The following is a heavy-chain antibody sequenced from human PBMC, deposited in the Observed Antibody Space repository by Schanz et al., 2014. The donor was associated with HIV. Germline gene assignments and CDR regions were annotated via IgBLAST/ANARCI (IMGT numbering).Heavy chain of an antibody. D-gene: IGHD3-22*01. CDR1: FFTFSLYF. J-gene: IGHJ6*02. V-gene: IGHV3-30*18. CDR3: AKDRNYYDSKYRGKGNYYEEEGRDV. Sequence: VQLVESGGRLVQPGGSLLLSFSASFFTFSLYFMHWVRQAPGKGLEWVAVISYDGRNKYYADSVKGRFTISRDNSKNTVYLQAKSLRTEDTAVYYCAKDRNYYDSKYRGKGNYYEEEGRDVWGQGTTVTVSS. CDR2: ISYDGRNK.